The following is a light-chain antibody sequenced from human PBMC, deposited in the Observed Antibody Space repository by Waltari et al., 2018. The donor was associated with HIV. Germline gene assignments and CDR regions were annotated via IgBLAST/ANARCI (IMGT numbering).Light chain of an antibody. V-gene: IGKV1D-13*01. CDR3: QQFNNYPRT. Sequence: AVQLTQSPSSLSASVGDTVTITCRASQSISNHLAWYQVKPGTPPKLLIFDASTLQSGVPTRFSGTGSRAEFTLTISSLQPEDSATYYCQQFNNYPRTFGPGTKL. CDR2: DAS. J-gene: IGKJ3*01. CDR1: QSISNH.